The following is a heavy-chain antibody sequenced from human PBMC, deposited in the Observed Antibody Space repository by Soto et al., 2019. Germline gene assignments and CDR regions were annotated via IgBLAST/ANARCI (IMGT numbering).Heavy chain of an antibody. CDR2: MYWKDGNT. D-gene: IGHD3-10*01. V-gene: IGHV3-20*03. CDR3: VRSGDYRSGSYWYFFDY. Sequence: EWVSGMYWKDGNTHYADSVKGRFTISRDNAKNSLFLQLNSLRAEDTALYYCVRSGDYRSGSYWYFFDYWGQGALVTVSS. J-gene: IGHJ4*02.